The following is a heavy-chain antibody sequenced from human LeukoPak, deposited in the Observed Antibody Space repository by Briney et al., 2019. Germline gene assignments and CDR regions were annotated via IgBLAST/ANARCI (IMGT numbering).Heavy chain of an antibody. J-gene: IGHJ3*02. CDR1: GYTFTSYY. Sequence: ASVKVSCKASGYTFTSYYMHWVRQAPGQGLEWMGLINPSGGSTSYAQKFQGRVTMTRDTSTSTVYMELSSLRSEDTAVYYCARATNYYDSSGYWSRADAFDIWGQGTMVTVSS. CDR3: ARATNYYDSSGYWSRADAFDI. CDR2: INPSGGST. V-gene: IGHV1-46*01. D-gene: IGHD3-22*01.